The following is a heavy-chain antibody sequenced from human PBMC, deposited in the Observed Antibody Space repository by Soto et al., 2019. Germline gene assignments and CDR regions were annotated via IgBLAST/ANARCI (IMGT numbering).Heavy chain of an antibody. Sequence: PGGSLRLSCAASGFTFSSYAMHWVRQAPGKGLEWVAVISYDGSNKYYADSVKGRFTISRDNSKNTLYLQMNSLRAEDTAVYYCARVPGDGSNFRFTRALDFWGEGTLVTVSS. CDR3: ARVPGDGSNFRFTRALDF. J-gene: IGHJ4*02. CDR2: ISYDGSNK. V-gene: IGHV3-30-3*01. CDR1: GFTFSSYA. D-gene: IGHD3-10*01.